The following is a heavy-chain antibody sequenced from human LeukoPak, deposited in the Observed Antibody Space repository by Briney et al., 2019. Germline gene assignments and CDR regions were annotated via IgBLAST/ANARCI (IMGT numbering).Heavy chain of an antibody. CDR3: GVHSNYGSDNWFDP. D-gene: IGHD4-11*01. CDR2: ISVSGGAT. J-gene: IGHJ5*02. CDR1: GLTFRKYP. V-gene: IGHV3-23*01. Sequence: GGPLTLFCAPWGLTFRKYPKSWVRQAQGKGVEWVSTISVSGGATYYADSVKGRLTISRDNATNSLYLQMNSLRAEDTAVYYCGVHSNYGSDNWFDPWGQGTLVTVSS.